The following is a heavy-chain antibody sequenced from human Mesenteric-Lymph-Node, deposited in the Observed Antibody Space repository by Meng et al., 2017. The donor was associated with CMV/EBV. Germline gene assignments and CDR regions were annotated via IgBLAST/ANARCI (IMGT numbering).Heavy chain of an antibody. CDR2: INHSGST. Sequence: SETLSLTCAVYGGSFSGYYWSWIRQPPGKGLEWIGEINHSGSTNYNPSLKSRVTISVDTSKNQFSLRVNSVTAADTAVYYCARRDYYGSSHDYWGQGTLVTVSS. D-gene: IGHD3-10*01. CDR3: ARRDYYGSSHDY. CDR1: GGSFSGYY. J-gene: IGHJ4*02. V-gene: IGHV4-34*01.